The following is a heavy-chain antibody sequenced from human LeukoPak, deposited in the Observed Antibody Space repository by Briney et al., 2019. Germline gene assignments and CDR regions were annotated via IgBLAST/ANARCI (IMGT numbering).Heavy chain of an antibody. Sequence: SVKVSCKASGGTYSSYAISWVRQAPGQGLEWMGGIIPIFGTANYAQKFQGRVTITADESTSTAYMELSSLRSEDTAVYYCVYDSSGSKGDYWGQGTLDTVSS. D-gene: IGHD3-22*01. V-gene: IGHV1-69*13. CDR1: GGTYSSYA. CDR2: IIPIFGTA. J-gene: IGHJ4*02. CDR3: VYDSSGSKGDY.